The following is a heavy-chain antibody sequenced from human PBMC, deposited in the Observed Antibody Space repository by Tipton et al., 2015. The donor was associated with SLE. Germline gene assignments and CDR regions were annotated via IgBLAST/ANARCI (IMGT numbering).Heavy chain of an antibody. CDR2: INHSGST. CDR3: ASRPVVTGEGAGDY. D-gene: IGHD2-21*02. J-gene: IGHJ4*02. V-gene: IGHV4-34*01. Sequence: TLSLTCTVSGGSFSGYYWSWIRQPPGKGLEWIGEINHSGSTNYNPSLKSRVTISVDTSKNQFSLKLTSVTAADTAVYYCASRPVVTGEGAGDYWGQGTLVTVSS. CDR1: GGSFSGYY.